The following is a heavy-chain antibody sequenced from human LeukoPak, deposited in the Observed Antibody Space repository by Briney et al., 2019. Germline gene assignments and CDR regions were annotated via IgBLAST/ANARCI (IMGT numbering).Heavy chain of an antibody. CDR3: ARDLRTKYYYDSSALGAFDI. CDR1: GVSISSGGYY. Sequence: PSETLSLTCTVSGVSISSGGYYWSWIRQHPGKGLEWIGYIYYSGSTYYNPSLKSRVTISVETSKNQFSLKLSSVTAADTAVYYCARDLRTKYYYDSSALGAFDIWGQGTMVTVSS. D-gene: IGHD3-22*01. CDR2: IYYSGST. J-gene: IGHJ3*02. V-gene: IGHV4-31*03.